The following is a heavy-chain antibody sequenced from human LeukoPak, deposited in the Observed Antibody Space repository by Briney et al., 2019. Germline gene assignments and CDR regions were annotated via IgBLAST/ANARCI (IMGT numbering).Heavy chain of an antibody. J-gene: IGHJ4*02. D-gene: IGHD3-9*01. CDR3: AKDVERLDYFDY. CDR1: GFTFSSYA. Sequence: GGSLRLSCAASGFTFSSYAMSWVRQAPGKGLEWVAVMSYEGTNRYYADSVKGRFTISRDNSKNTLYLLMNSLRVEDTAVYYCAKDVERLDYFDYWGQGTLVTVSS. CDR2: MSYEGTNR. V-gene: IGHV3-30*18.